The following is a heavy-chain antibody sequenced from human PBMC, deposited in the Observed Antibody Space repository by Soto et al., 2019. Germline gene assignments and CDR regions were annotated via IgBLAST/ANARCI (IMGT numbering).Heavy chain of an antibody. CDR3: AKGSGSVRPYYFDC. J-gene: IGHJ4*02. CDR1: GFTFSSSA. D-gene: IGHD2-15*01. CDR2: ISGGGGGT. V-gene: IGHV3-23*01. Sequence: GGSLRLSCAASGFTFSSSAMSWVRRAPGEGLEWVSAISGGGGGTYYADSVKGRFTISRDNSKNTLFLQMSSLRAEDTAVYYCAKGSGSVRPYYFDCWGQGTLVTVSS.